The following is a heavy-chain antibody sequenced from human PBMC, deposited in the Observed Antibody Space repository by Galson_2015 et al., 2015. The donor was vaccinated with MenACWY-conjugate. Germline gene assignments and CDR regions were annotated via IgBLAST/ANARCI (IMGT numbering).Heavy chain of an antibody. CDR1: GFTFNNYW. D-gene: IGHD2-15*01. CDR2: IKQDGSEK. J-gene: IGHJ4*02. Sequence: SLRLSCAASGFTFNNYWTSWVRQVPGKGPEWVANIKQDGSEKYYVDSVRCRFTISRDNAKSSLFLQMNSLRVENTAVYYCARDLGFYCSHNDCYSPYWGQGTLVTVSS. CDR3: ARDLGFYCSHNDCYSPY. V-gene: IGHV3-7*03.